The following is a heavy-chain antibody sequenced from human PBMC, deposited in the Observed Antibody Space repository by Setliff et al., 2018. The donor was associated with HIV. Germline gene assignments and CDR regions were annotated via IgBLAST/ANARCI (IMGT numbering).Heavy chain of an antibody. J-gene: IGHJ4*02. CDR2: ISSSSSTI. Sequence: GGSLRLSCVASGFTFKDFAMTWVRQAPGKGLEWVSYISSSSSTIYYADSVKGRFTISRDNSKNTLYLQMNSLTAEDTAVYYCAKVDNGHCTSASCRDFDYWGQGTLVTVSS. D-gene: IGHD2-2*03. CDR3: AKVDNGHCTSASCRDFDY. V-gene: IGHV3-48*01. CDR1: GFTFKDFA.